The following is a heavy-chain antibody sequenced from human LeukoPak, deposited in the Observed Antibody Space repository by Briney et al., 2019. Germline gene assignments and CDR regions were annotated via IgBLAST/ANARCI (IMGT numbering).Heavy chain of an antibody. CDR3: ARPWGDSTNLDS. D-gene: IGHD7-27*01. CDR1: GFTFSRYW. J-gene: IGHJ4*02. V-gene: IGHV3-74*01. Sequence: PGGSLRLSCAASGFTFSRYWMHWVRQAPGKGLVWVSGIHSDGSNTRYADSVKGRFTISRDNAKNTLDLQMNSLRAEDTAVYYCARPWGDSTNLDSWGQGTLVTVSS. CDR2: IHSDGSNT.